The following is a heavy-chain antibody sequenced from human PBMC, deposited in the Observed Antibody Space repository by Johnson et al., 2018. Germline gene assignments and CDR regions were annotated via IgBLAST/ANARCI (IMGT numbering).Heavy chain of an antibody. V-gene: IGHV3-7*01. D-gene: IGHD4/OR15-4a*01. CDR1: GFTFSSHW. Sequence: VQLVESGGGLVQPGGSLRLSCAASGFTFSSHWMSWVRQAPGKGLEWVANIDNGGSEKYYVDSVKGRFTISRDNAKNSLYLQMNSLKAEDPAVYYWARDDYWPACFDPWGQGTLVTVSS. CDR2: IDNGGSEK. J-gene: IGHJ5*02. CDR3: ARDDYWPACFDP.